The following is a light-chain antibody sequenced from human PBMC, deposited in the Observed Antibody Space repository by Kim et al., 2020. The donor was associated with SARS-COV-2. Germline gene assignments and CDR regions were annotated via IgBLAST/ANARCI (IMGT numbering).Light chain of an antibody. Sequence: EVVMTQSPVTLSVSPGETATLSCKASQRISGNLAWYQQRPGQTPRLLICGATSRATGVPVRFSGSQSGTEFNLTISSLQSEDFAVYYCQQYNNWPPVAFGQGTKLEI. V-gene: IGKV3-15*01. CDR2: GAT. J-gene: IGKJ2*01. CDR3: QQYNNWPPVA. CDR1: QRISGN.